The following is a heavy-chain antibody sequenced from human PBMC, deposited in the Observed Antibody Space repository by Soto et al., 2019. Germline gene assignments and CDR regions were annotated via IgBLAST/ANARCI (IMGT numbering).Heavy chain of an antibody. CDR3: ARAPPRPITGDPAFDI. J-gene: IGHJ3*02. CDR1: GYTFTGYY. Sequence: ASVKVSCKASGYTFTGYYMHWVRQAPGQGLEWMGWINPNSGGTNYAQKFQGWVTMTRDTSISTAYMELSRLRSDDTAVYYCARAPPRPITGDPAFDIWGQGTMVTVSS. V-gene: IGHV1-2*04. D-gene: IGHD7-27*01. CDR2: INPNSGGT.